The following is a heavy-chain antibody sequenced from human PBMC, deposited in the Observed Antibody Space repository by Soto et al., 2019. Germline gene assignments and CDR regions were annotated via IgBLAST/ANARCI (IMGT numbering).Heavy chain of an antibody. CDR2: INPSGGGT. Sequence: QVQLVQSVAEVKKPGASVKVSCKASGYIFTNHYIHWVRQAPGQGLEWMGIINPSGGGTNYLQKFQGRITMTRDTSTSTVYMELSSLRSEDTAVYFCARADYYDSSGFYYDCWGQGSLVTVSS. D-gene: IGHD3-22*01. CDR1: GYIFTNHY. V-gene: IGHV1-46*01. J-gene: IGHJ4*02. CDR3: ARADYYDSSGFYYDC.